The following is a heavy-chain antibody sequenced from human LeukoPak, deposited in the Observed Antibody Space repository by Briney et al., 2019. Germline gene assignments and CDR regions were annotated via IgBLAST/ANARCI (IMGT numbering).Heavy chain of an antibody. D-gene: IGHD6-19*01. J-gene: IGHJ4*02. V-gene: IGHV3-48*03. CDR3: ARVRAVAGGNYFDY. CDR1: GFTFSSYE. Sequence: GGSLRPSCAASGFTFSSYEMNWVRQAPGKGLEWVSYISSSGSTIYYADSVKGRFTISRDNAKNSLYLQMNSLRAEDTAVYYCARVRAVAGGNYFDYWGQGTLVTVSS. CDR2: ISSSGSTI.